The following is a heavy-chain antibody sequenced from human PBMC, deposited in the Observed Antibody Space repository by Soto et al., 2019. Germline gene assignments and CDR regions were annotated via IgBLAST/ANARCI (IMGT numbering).Heavy chain of an antibody. J-gene: IGHJ5*02. CDR2: INHSGST. V-gene: IGHV4-34*01. D-gene: IGHD2-8*01. CDR1: GGSFSGYY. CDR3: ARGRIVLMVYAIATRINWFDP. Sequence: SETLSLTCAVYGGSFSGYYWGWIRQPPGKGLEWIGEINHSGSTNYNPSLKSRVTISVDTSKNQFSLKLSSVTAADTAVYYCARGRIVLMVYAIATRINWFDPWGQGTLVTVSS.